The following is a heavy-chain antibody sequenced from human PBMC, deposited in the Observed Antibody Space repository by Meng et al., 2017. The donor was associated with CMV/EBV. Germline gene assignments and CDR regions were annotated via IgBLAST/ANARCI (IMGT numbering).Heavy chain of an antibody. CDR1: GGSITNNDYY. V-gene: IGHV4-39*07. CDR2: IYHSGSS. Sequence: SETLSLTCAVSGGSITNNDYYWGWIRQPPGRGLEWIGSIYHSGSSYYNPSLKSRVTISVDTSNNQCSLNVNSVTAADTAVYYCSRSPSGFYWYFDLWGRGTLVTVSS. J-gene: IGHJ2*01. CDR3: SRSPSGFYWYFDL. D-gene: IGHD6-25*01.